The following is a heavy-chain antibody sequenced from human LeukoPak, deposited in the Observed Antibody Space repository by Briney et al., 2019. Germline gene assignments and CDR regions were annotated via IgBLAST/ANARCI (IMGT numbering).Heavy chain of an antibody. D-gene: IGHD3-3*01. V-gene: IGHV4-59*01. CDR2: IYYSGST. CDR3: AREERYDFWSGYFDY. Sequence: SVTLSLTCTVSGGSISSYYWSWIRQPPGKGLEWIGYIYYSGSTNYNPSLKSRVTISVDTSKNQFSLKLSSVTAADTGVYYCAREERYDFWSGYFDYWGQGTLVTVSS. J-gene: IGHJ4*02. CDR1: GGSISSYY.